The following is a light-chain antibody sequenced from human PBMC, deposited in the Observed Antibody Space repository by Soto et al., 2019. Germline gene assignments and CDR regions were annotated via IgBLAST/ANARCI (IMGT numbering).Light chain of an antibody. CDR1: SGHSSYA. V-gene: IGLV4-69*01. CDR3: QTWGSGIRVV. Sequence: QLVLTQSPSASASLGASVKLTCTLSSGHSSYAIAWHQQQPEKGPRYLMKLNSDGSHSKGDGIPDPFSGSSSGAERYLIISSLQYEDEADYYCQTWGSGIRVVFGGGTKLTV. J-gene: IGLJ2*01. CDR2: LNSDGSH.